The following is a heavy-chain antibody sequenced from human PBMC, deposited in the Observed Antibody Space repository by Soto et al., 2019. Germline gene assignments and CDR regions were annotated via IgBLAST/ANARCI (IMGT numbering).Heavy chain of an antibody. V-gene: IGHV4-34*01. Sequence: SETLSLTCAVYGGSFSGYYWSWIRQPPGKGLEWIGEINHSGSTNYSPSLKSRVTISVDTSKNQFPLKLSSVTAADTAVYYCARGRPDYDFWSGPSMPRVYYYMDVWGKGTTVTVSS. CDR2: INHSGST. J-gene: IGHJ6*03. D-gene: IGHD3-3*01. CDR1: GGSFSGYY. CDR3: ARGRPDYDFWSGPSMPRVYYYMDV.